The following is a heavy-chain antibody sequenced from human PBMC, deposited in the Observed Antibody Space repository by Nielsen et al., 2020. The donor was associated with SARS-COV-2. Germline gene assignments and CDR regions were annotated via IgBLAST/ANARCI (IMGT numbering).Heavy chain of an antibody. CDR2: IKSRADGGTI. CDR3: TAGDDMDV. Sequence: GESLKISCAASGFTFNIYAMTWVRQAPGKGLEWVGRIKSRADGGTIDYAAPVKGRFTISRLDSQGTLYLQINSLRIEDTAVYYCTAGDDMDVWGRGTTVTVSS. J-gene: IGHJ6*03. V-gene: IGHV3-15*01. CDR1: GFTFNIYA.